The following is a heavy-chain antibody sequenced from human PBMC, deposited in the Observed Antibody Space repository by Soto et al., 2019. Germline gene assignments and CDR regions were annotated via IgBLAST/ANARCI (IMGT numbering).Heavy chain of an antibody. D-gene: IGHD3-3*01. J-gene: IGHJ4*02. Sequence: QVQLVESGGGVVQPGRSLRLSCAASGFTFSSYGMHWVRQAPGKGLEWVAVISYAGSNKYYADSVKGRFTISRDNSKNTLYLQMNSLRAEDTAVYYCAKDYDFWSGYSFDYWGQGTLVTVSS. V-gene: IGHV3-30*18. CDR3: AKDYDFWSGYSFDY. CDR1: GFTFSSYG. CDR2: ISYAGSNK.